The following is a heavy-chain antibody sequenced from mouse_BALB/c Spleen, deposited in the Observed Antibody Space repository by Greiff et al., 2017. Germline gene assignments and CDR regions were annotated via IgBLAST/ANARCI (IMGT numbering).Heavy chain of an antibody. CDR2: IYPGNSDT. CDR1: GYSFTSYW. Sequence: VQLQQPGAELVKPGASVKLSCKASGYSFTSYWMHWVKQRPGQGLEWIGAIYPGNSDTSYNQKFKGKAKLTAVTSASTAYMELSSLTNEDSAVYYCTPSMITRAMDYWGQGTSVTVSS. D-gene: IGHD2-4*01. J-gene: IGHJ4*01. V-gene: IGHV1-5*01. CDR3: TPSMITRAMDY.